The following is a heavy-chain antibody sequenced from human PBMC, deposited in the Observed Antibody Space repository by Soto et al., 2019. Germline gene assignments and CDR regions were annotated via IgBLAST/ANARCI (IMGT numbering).Heavy chain of an antibody. D-gene: IGHD2-15*01. V-gene: IGHV1-69*01. CDR3: ARAFGYCSGGSCYPPFDY. CDR2: IIPIFGTA. CDR1: GGTFSSYA. J-gene: IGHJ4*02. Sequence: QVQLVQSGAEVKKPGSSVKVSCKASGGTFSSYAISWVRQAPGQGLEWMGGIIPIFGTANYAQKFQGRVTITAHESTSTAYMELSSLRSEDTAVYYCARAFGYCSGGSCYPPFDYWGQGTLVTVSS.